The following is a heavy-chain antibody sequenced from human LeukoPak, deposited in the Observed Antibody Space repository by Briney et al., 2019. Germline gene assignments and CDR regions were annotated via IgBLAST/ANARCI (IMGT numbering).Heavy chain of an antibody. Sequence: GVPLTLSCAVSGFTISSYGMSWVRPAPGEELVGGIAIICSSGSTYYEVSVKGRFSTSRDNAKNPLYLQMSSLRAEDTALYYCARDRGNQRGYYYYYMDVWGEGTTVTVSS. J-gene: IGHJ6*03. V-gene: IGHV3-23*01. D-gene: IGHD1-14*01. CDR2: IICSSGST. CDR1: GFTISSYG. CDR3: ARDRGNQRGYYYYYMDV.